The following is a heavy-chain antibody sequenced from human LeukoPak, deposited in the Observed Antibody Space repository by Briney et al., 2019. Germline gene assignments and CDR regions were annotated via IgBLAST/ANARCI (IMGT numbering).Heavy chain of an antibody. D-gene: IGHD1-1*01. CDR2: INPNSGDT. J-gene: IGHJ5*02. CDR3: ARDGNNWNDDSLRLDP. CDR1: GYTFTGYY. Sequence: ASVKVSCKSSGYTFTGYYIHWVRQAPGHGLEWMGWINPNSGDTTYAQKFQGRVTMTRDTSISTVYMNLTSLRSDDTAVYYCARDGNNWNDDSLRLDPWGQGTLVTVSS. V-gene: IGHV1-2*02.